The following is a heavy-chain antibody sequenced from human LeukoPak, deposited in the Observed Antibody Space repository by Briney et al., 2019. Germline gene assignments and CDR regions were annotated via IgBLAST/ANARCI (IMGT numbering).Heavy chain of an antibody. CDR1: GGSISSSTYY. Sequence: SETLSLTCTVSGGSISSSTYYWGWIRQPPGKGLEWIGSLYYSGSTYYNPSLKSRVTISVDTSKNQFSLKLSSVTAADTAVYYCARYSTSFDPWGQGTLVTVSS. CDR2: LYYSGST. J-gene: IGHJ5*02. V-gene: IGHV4-39*01. CDR3: ARYSTSFDP. D-gene: IGHD6-6*01.